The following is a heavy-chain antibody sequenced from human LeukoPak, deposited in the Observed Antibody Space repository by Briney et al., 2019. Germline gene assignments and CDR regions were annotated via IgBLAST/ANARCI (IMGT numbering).Heavy chain of an antibody. CDR2: IYDGGNT. CDR3: ARDRDLRWFYY. V-gene: IGHV4-38-2*02. CDR1: YSMSSSFS. D-gene: IGHD2-21*01. Sequence: PSETLSLTCSASYSMSSSFSWGWIRQSPGKGLEWIGSIYDGGNTYYNPSLKSRVTMSVDTSKNQFSLKLNSVTAADTAVCYCARDRDLRWFYYWGQGTLVTVSS. J-gene: IGHJ4*02.